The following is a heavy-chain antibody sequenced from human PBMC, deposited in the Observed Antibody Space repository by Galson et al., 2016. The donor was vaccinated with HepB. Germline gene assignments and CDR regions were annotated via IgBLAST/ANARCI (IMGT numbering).Heavy chain of an antibody. Sequence: SLRLSCAASGFNFRDSYMSWIRQAPGKGLEWISYIISSGSYTNYAKSVKGRFTISRDNAKNSLHLEMTNLRVEDTAVYYCARDPGPGRWGYFDFWGQGILVTVSS. D-gene: IGHD7-27*01. J-gene: IGHJ4*02. CDR2: IISSGSYT. CDR3: ARDPGPGRWGYFDF. V-gene: IGHV3-11*06. CDR1: GFNFRDSY.